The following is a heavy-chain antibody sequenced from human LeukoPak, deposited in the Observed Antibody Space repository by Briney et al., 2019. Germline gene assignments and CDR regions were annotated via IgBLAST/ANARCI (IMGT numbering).Heavy chain of an antibody. Sequence: ASVKVSCKASGYTFTSYGISWVRQAPGQGLEWMGWISAYNGNTNYAQKLQGRVTMTTDTSTSTAYMELRSLRSDDTAVYYCARDQDYYGSGSYSDYWGQGTLVTVSS. D-gene: IGHD3-10*01. CDR3: ARDQDYYGSGSYSDY. J-gene: IGHJ4*02. CDR2: ISAYNGNT. CDR1: GYTFTSYG. V-gene: IGHV1-18*01.